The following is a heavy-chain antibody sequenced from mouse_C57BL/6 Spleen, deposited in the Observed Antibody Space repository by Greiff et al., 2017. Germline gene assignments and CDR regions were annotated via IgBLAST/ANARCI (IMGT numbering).Heavy chain of an antibody. J-gene: IGHJ2*01. D-gene: IGHD2-4*01. Sequence: VQLQQSGAELVKPGASVKLSCKASGYTFTSYWMHWVKQRPGQGLEWIGMIHPNSGSTNYNEKFKSKATLTVDKSSITAYMQLSILPSEDSAVYDCANYYDYDGGDYWGQGTTLTVSS. V-gene: IGHV1-64*01. CDR2: IHPNSGST. CDR3: ANYYDYDGGDY. CDR1: GYTFTSYW.